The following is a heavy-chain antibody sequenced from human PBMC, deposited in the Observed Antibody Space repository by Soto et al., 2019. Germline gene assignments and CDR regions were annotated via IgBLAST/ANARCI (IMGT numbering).Heavy chain of an antibody. Sequence: QVQLVESGGGVVQPGRSLRLSCAASGFTVSSYGMHWVRQAPGKGLEWVAVISRDGGTTYYADSVKGRLTISRDNSRNTLFLEMNSLRGDDMAVYYCTGEVASGYWGQGTLVTVSS. CDR1: GFTVSSYG. CDR3: TGEVASGY. D-gene: IGHD2-8*02. J-gene: IGHJ4*02. CDR2: ISRDGGTT. V-gene: IGHV3-30*03.